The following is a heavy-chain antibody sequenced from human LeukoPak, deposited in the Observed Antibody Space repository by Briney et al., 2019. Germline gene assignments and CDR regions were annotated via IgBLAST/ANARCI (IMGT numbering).Heavy chain of an antibody. J-gene: IGHJ4*02. CDR3: ARVGQQWEPLDY. V-gene: IGHV3-66*01. Sequence: GGGLRLSCAASGFTVSSNNMSWVRLAPGKGLEWVSVIYSGGSTYYADSVKGRFTISRDNSKNTLYLQMNSLRAEDTAVYYCARVGQQWEPLDYWGQGTLITVSS. CDR2: IYSGGST. CDR1: GFTVSSNN. D-gene: IGHD6-19*01.